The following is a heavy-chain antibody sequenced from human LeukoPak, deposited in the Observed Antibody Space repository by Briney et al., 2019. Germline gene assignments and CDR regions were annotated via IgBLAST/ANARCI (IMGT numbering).Heavy chain of an antibody. V-gene: IGHV4-61*02. CDR1: GGSISSGSYY. CDR2: IYTSGST. CDR3: ARGWIDDYSNYGFDY. D-gene: IGHD4-11*01. J-gene: IGHJ4*02. Sequence: SETLSLTCTVSGGSISSGSYYWRWIRQPAGKGLEWIGRIYTSGSTKYNPSLKSRVTISVDASKNQFSLKLSSVTAADTAVYYCARGWIDDYSNYGFDYWGQGTLVTVSS.